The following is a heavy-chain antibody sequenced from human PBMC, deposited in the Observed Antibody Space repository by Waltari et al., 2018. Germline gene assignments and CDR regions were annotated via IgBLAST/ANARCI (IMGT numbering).Heavy chain of an antibody. Sequence: STNYNPSLKSRVTISVDTSKNQFSLKLSSVTAADTAVYYCARTRPYYYDSSGYYEFYYYYYYMDVWGKGTTVTVSS. CDR2: ST. J-gene: IGHJ6*03. CDR3: ARTRPYYYDSSGYYEFYYYYYYMDV. D-gene: IGHD3-22*01. V-gene: IGHV4-59*01.